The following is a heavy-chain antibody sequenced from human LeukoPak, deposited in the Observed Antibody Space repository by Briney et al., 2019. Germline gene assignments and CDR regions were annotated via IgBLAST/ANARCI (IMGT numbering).Heavy chain of an antibody. CDR2: FYSGGTT. J-gene: IGHJ5*02. D-gene: IGHD3/OR15-3a*01. V-gene: IGHV3-53*01. Sequence: PGGSLRLSCAASGFNVRSKYMSWVRQAPGKGLECVSVFYSGGTTAYADSVKGRFTVSIDNSNNTLYLQMNSLRAEDTAVYYRARVSFGPASEWFDPWGQGTLVTVSS. CDR3: ARVSFGPASEWFDP. CDR1: GFNVRSKY.